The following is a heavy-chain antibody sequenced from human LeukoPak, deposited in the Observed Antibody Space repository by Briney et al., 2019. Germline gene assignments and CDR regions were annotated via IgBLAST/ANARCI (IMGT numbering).Heavy chain of an antibody. CDR3: AKDTGSPADAITMEDNAFDI. V-gene: IGHV3-30-3*01. CDR2: ISYAGSNK. Sequence: GRSLRLSCAASGFTFRNYAMHWVRQAPGKGLEWVAVISYAGSNKYYADSVKGRFTISRDNAKNSLDLQMESLRAEDTAVYYCAKDTGSPADAITMEDNAFDIWGQGTMVTVSS. J-gene: IGHJ3*02. CDR1: GFTFRNYA. D-gene: IGHD3-3*01.